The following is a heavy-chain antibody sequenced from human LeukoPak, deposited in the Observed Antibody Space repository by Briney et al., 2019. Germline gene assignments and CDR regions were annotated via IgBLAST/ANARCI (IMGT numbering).Heavy chain of an antibody. CDR3: ARDGSWAQFDY. D-gene: IGHD1-26*01. Sequence: SETLSLTCTVSGGSISSYYWSWIRQPPGKGLEWIGYIYYSGSTNYNPSLKSRVTISVDTSKNQFSLKLSSVTAADTAVYYCARDGSWAQFDYWGQGTLVTVSS. J-gene: IGHJ4*02. CDR2: IYYSGST. CDR1: GGSISSYY. V-gene: IGHV4-59*01.